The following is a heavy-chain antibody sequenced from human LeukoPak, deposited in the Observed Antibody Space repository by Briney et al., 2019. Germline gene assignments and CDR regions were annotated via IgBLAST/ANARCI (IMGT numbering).Heavy chain of an antibody. CDR2: ISNSSSTI. CDR1: GFTFSSYS. D-gene: IGHD1-7*01. V-gene: IGHV3-48*01. Sequence: GGSLRLSCAASGFTFSSYSMNWVRQAPGKGLEWVSYISNSSSTIYYADSVKGRFTIYRDNAKNSLYLQMNSLRAEDTAGYYCARANWNYVNWFDPWGQGTLVTVSS. CDR3: ARANWNYVNWFDP. J-gene: IGHJ5*02.